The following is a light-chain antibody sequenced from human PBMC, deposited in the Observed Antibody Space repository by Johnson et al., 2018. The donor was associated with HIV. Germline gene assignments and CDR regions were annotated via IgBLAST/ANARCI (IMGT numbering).Light chain of an antibody. CDR3: GTWDSSLSVGGF. CDR1: SSNIGNNY. V-gene: IGLV1-51*02. Sequence: QSVLTQPPSVSAAPGQKVTISCSGSSSNIGNNYVSWYQQLPGTAPKLLIYENNKLPSGIPDRFSGSKSGTSATLGITGLQTGDEADYYCGTWDSSLSVGGFFGTGTKVTVL. CDR2: ENN. J-gene: IGLJ1*01.